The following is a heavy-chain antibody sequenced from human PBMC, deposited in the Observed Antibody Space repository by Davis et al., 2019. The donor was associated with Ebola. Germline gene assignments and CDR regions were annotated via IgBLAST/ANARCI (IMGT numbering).Heavy chain of an antibody. V-gene: IGHV1-69*13. J-gene: IGHJ4*02. CDR1: EGCCSSHP. Sequence: SSVKVSCKTSEGCCSSHPISWVRQAPRQGLEWMGGIIPIFDTPHYAQKFQGRITITADASTSTAYMELSSLRSEDTATYFCARDFDGGNYYFDYWGPGTPVTVSS. CDR3: ARDFDGGNYYFDY. D-gene: IGHD3-9*01. CDR2: IIPIFDTP.